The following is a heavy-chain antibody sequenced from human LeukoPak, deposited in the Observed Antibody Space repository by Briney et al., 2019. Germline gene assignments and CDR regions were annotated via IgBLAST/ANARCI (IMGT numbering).Heavy chain of an antibody. Sequence: SETLSLTCTVSGGSINSYYWSWIRQPPGKGLEWIGYIYYSGGTNYNPSLKSRVTISVDTSKNQFSLKLSSVTAADTAVYYCARKNYGDHRGFDYWGQGTLVTVSS. CDR1: GGSINSYY. V-gene: IGHV4-59*12. J-gene: IGHJ4*02. CDR3: ARKNYGDHRGFDY. D-gene: IGHD4-17*01. CDR2: IYYSGGT.